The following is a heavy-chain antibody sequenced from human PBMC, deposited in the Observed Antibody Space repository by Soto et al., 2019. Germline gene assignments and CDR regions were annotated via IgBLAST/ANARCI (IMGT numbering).Heavy chain of an antibody. Sequence: QVQLQQWGAGLLKPSETLSLTCAVYGGSFSGYYWNWIRQPPGKGLEWIGEINHSGSTNYNPSLKRRLTISVDTSKNQFSLKLSSVTAADTAVYYCARGWGTIFDYWGQGTLVTVSS. D-gene: IGHD7-27*01. CDR3: ARGWGTIFDY. V-gene: IGHV4-34*01. CDR2: INHSGST. CDR1: GGSFSGYY. J-gene: IGHJ4*02.